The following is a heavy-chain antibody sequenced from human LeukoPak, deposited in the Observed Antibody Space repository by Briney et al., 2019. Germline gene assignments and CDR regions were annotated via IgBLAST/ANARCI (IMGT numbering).Heavy chain of an antibody. CDR3: ARDGIAAAGPYYYMDV. CDR2: INPNSGGT. Sequence: GASVKVSCKASGYTFTGYYMHWVRQAPGQGLEWMGWINPNSGGTNYAQKFQGRVTMTRDTSISTAYMELSRLRSDDTAVYYCARDGIAAAGPYYYMDVWGKGTTVTVSS. D-gene: IGHD6-13*01. J-gene: IGHJ6*03. V-gene: IGHV1-2*02. CDR1: GYTFTGYY.